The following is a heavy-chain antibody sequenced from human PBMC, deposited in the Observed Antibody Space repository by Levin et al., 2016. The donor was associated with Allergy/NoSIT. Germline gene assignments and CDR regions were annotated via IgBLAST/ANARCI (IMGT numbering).Heavy chain of an antibody. CDR3: ARAKKLRFLEWSHPFDY. V-gene: IGHV4-34*01. Sequence: WIRQPPGKGLEGIGEINHSGSTNYNPSLKSRVTISVDTSKNQFSLKLSSVTAADTAVYYCARAKKLRFLEWSHPFDYWGQGTLVTVSS. J-gene: IGHJ4*02. D-gene: IGHD3-3*01. CDR2: INHSGST.